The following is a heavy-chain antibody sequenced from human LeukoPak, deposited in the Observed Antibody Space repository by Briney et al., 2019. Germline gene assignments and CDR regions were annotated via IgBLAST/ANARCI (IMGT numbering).Heavy chain of an antibody. CDR1: GGSISSGDYY. CDR3: AREGYFDGAFDI. J-gene: IGHJ3*02. D-gene: IGHD3-9*01. Sequence: SQTLSLTCTVSGGSISSGDYYWSWIRQPPGKGLEWIGYIYYSGSTYYNPSLKSRVTISVDTSKNQFSLKPSSVTAADTAVYYCAREGYFDGAFDIWGQGTMVTVSS. CDR2: IYYSGST. V-gene: IGHV4-30-4*01.